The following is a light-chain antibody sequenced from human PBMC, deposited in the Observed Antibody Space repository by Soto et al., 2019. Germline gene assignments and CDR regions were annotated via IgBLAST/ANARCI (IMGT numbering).Light chain of an antibody. J-gene: IGLJ1*01. CDR3: KSYAGSNTYV. CDR2: EVV. Sequence: QSVLTQPPSASGSPGQSVTISCTGTKSDIGVYDFVSWYQHHPGKAPRLLIYEVVQRPSGVPDRFSCSKSGNTASLTVSGLQAADEADYFCKSYAGSNTYVFGSGTNLTVL. V-gene: IGLV2-8*01. CDR1: KSDIGVYDF.